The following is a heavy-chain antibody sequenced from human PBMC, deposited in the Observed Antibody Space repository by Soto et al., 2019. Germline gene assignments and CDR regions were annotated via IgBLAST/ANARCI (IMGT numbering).Heavy chain of an antibody. J-gene: IGHJ5*01. CDR2: IYYTGNT. CDR3: ARGKYDILTDPWFDS. D-gene: IGHD3-9*01. Sequence: QVQLRESGPGLVKPSQTLSLTCTVSGGSISDGGYYWTWIRQHPGKGLEYIAYIYYTGNTNYNPSLRSRVSMSVDTSKNQFSLRLSSVTAADTAIYYCARGKYDILTDPWFDSWGRGTLVTVSS. CDR1: GGSISDGGYY. V-gene: IGHV4-31*03.